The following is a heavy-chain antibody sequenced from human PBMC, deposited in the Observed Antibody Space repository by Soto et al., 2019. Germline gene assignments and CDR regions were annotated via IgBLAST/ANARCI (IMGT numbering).Heavy chain of an antibody. Sequence: SETLSLTCSVSGGSISSTNFYWDWIRQPPGKGLEWIGTISYTGSTYYNPSLRSRVTISVDTSKNQFSLKLSSVTAADTAVYYCAREHLLRYFDWSFDYWGQGTLVTVSS. CDR1: GGSISSTNFY. D-gene: IGHD3-9*01. J-gene: IGHJ4*02. V-gene: IGHV4-39*07. CDR3: AREHLLRYFDWSFDY. CDR2: ISYTGST.